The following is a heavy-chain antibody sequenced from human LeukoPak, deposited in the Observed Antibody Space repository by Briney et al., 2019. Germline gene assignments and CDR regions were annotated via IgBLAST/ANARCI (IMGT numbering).Heavy chain of an antibody. CDR1: GFPFSSYS. CDR2: ISSSSSYI. CDR3: ARILSGVGATDY. D-gene: IGHD1-26*01. J-gene: IGHJ4*02. V-gene: IGHV3-21*01. Sequence: GSLRLSCAASGFPFSSYSMNWVRQAPGKGLEWVSSISSSSSYIYYADSVKGRFTISRDNAKNSLYLQMNSLRAEDTAVYYCARILSGVGATDYWGQGTLVTVSS.